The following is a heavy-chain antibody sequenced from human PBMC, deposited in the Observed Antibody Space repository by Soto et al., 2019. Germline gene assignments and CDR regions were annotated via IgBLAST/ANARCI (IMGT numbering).Heavy chain of an antibody. V-gene: IGHV1-69*13. CDR3: ARAPRGYYDSSGYPPWYFQH. CDR2: IIPIFGTA. J-gene: IGHJ1*01. Sequence: ASVKVSCKASGGTFSSYAISWVRQAPGQGLEWMGGIIPIFGTANYAQKSQGRVTITADESTSTAYMELSSLRSEDTAVYYCARAPRGYYDSSGYPPWYFQHWGQGTLVTVSS. CDR1: GGTFSSYA. D-gene: IGHD3-22*01.